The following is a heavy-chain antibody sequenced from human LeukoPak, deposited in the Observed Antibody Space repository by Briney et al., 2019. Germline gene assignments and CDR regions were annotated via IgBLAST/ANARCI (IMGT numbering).Heavy chain of an antibody. J-gene: IGHJ6*02. D-gene: IGHD2-2*01. V-gene: IGHV5-10-1*01. CDR2: IDPSDSYT. CDR3: ARRAAAMPSQYYYYGMDV. CDR1: GYSFTSYW. Sequence: GESLKISCKGSGYSFTSYWISWVRQMPGKGLEWMGRIDPSDSYTNYSPSFQGHVTISADKSISTAYLQWSSLKASDTAMYYCARRAAAMPSQYYYYGMDVWGQGTTVTVSS.